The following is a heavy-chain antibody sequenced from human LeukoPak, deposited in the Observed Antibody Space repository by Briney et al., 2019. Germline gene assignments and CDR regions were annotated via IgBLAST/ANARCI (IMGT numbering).Heavy chain of an antibody. V-gene: IGHV4-34*01. CDR1: GGSFSGYY. Sequence: KPSETLSLTCAVYGGSFSGYYWSWIRQPPGKGLEWIGEINHSGSTNYNPSLKSRVTISEDTSKNQFSLKLSSVTAADTAVYYCARKGAGSSWYREGFFDYWGQGTLVTVSS. J-gene: IGHJ4*02. D-gene: IGHD6-13*01. CDR2: INHSGST. CDR3: ARKGAGSSWYREGFFDY.